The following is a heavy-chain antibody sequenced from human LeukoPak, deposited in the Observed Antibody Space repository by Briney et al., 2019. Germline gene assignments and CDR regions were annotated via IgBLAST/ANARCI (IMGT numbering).Heavy chain of an antibody. CDR2: IYYSGST. Sequence: PSQTLSLTCTVSGGSISRGDYYWSWIRQPPGKGPEWIGYIYYSGSTYYNPSLKSRVTMSVDTAKNQFSLKLSSVTAADTAVYYCARGPTAGFDPWGQGTLVTVSS. J-gene: IGHJ5*02. CDR1: GGSISRGDYY. V-gene: IGHV4-30-4*01. CDR3: ARGPTAGFDP.